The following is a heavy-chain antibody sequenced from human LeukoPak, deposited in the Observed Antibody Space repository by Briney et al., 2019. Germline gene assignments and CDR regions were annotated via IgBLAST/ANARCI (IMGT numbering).Heavy chain of an antibody. D-gene: IGHD2-2*01. CDR3: ARVRCSSNSCFPDY. V-gene: IGHV3-7*01. J-gene: IGHJ4*02. CDR2: IKQDGSDK. Sequence: PGGSLRLSCAASGFTFSSYAMSWVRQAPGKGLEWVANIKQDGSDKYYVDSVKGRFTISRDNAKNSLLLQMNSLRAEDTAVYYCARVRCSSNSCFPDYWGQGTLVTVSS. CDR1: GFTFSSYA.